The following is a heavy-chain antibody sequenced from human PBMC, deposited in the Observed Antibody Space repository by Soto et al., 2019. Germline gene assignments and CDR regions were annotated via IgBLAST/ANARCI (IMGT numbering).Heavy chain of an antibody. CDR2: INHSGST. V-gene: IGHV4-34*01. D-gene: IGHD2-15*01. CDR1: GGSFSGYY. Sequence: QVQLQQWGAGLLKPSETLSLTCAVYGGSFSGYYWSWIRQPPGKGLEWIGEINHSGSTNYNPSLKSRVTISVDTSKNQFPLKLSSVTAADTAVYYCARTRYCSGGSCYPEGRWGLFDYWGQGTLVTVSS. CDR3: ARTRYCSGGSCYPEGRWGLFDY. J-gene: IGHJ4*02.